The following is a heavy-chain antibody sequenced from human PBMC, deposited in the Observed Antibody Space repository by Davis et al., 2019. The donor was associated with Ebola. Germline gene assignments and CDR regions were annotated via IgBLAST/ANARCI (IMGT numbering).Heavy chain of an antibody. Sequence: PGGSLRLSCAASGFNFNSYGMHWARQAPGKGLEWVTFIRYDETYKYYADSVKGRFTISRDNSKNTLYLQMNSLRAEDTAVYYCAKSLAFYYSSSGYYSLDYWGQGTLVTVSS. D-gene: IGHD3-22*01. CDR2: IRYDETYK. CDR3: AKSLAFYYSSSGYYSLDY. J-gene: IGHJ4*02. CDR1: GFNFNSYG. V-gene: IGHV3-30*02.